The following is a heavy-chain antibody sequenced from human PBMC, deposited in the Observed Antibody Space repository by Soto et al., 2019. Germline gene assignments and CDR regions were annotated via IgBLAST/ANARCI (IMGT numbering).Heavy chain of an antibody. Sequence: QVQLRQSGPGLVKPSGTLSLTCFVSGTSISSTYWWTWVRQSPGKGLEWIGEIHHTGGTNYNPALKTRLTTQVDNPNNHCSLRSTSVTAADSAIYYCATLPPLVVVALAEFPSWGQGSLVTVSS. CDR2: IHHTGGT. J-gene: IGHJ5*02. CDR1: GTSISSTYW. D-gene: IGHD2-15*01. V-gene: IGHV4-4*02. CDR3: ATLPPLVVVALAEFPS.